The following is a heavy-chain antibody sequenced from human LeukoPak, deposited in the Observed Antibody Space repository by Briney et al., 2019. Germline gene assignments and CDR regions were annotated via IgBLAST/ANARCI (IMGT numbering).Heavy chain of an antibody. V-gene: IGHV3-23*01. D-gene: IGHD6-19*01. CDR1: GFTFTNYA. Sequence: GGSLRLSCAASGFTFTNYAMCWVRQAPGKGLEWVSCISGTADKTYDSESMKGRFTISRDNSKTTLSLQMNSLRVEDTAIYYCARRGGSRGWGAFDIWGQGTIVTVSS. CDR2: ISGTADKT. J-gene: IGHJ3*02. CDR3: ARRGGSRGWGAFDI.